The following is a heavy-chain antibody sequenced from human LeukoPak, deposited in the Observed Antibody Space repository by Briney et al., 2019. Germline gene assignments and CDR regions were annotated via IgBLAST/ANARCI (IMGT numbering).Heavy chain of an antibody. CDR3: ARDDGSYSRSPGFDN. J-gene: IGHJ4*02. V-gene: IGHV3-21*01. Sequence: GGSLRLSCAASGFTFNNYNMNWVRQAPGKGLEWVSSISSGSSYIYYADSVKGRFTISRDNAKNSLYLQMNSLRAEDTAVYYCARDDGSYSRSPGFDNWGQGTLVTVSS. D-gene: IGHD1-26*01. CDR2: ISSGSSYI. CDR1: GFTFNNYN.